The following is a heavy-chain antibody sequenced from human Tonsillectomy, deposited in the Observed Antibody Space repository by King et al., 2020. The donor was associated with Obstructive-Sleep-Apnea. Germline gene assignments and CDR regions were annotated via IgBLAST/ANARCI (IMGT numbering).Heavy chain of an antibody. D-gene: IGHD3-22*01. V-gene: IGHV3-23*04. J-gene: IGHJ4*02. Sequence: VQLVESGGGLVQPGGSLRLSCAASGFTFSSYAMSWFRQAPGKGLEWVSAISGSGGSTYYADSVKGRFTISRDNSKTTLYLQMNSLRAEDTAVYYCAKDRSITMIVVVITFGYWGQGTLVTVSS. CDR3: AKDRSITMIVVVITFGY. CDR2: ISGSGGST. CDR1: GFTFSSYA.